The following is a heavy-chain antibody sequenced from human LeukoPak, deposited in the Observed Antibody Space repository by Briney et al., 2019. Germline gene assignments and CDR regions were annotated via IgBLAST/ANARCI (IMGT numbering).Heavy chain of an antibody. CDR3: ARDGGGNSITYYYYGMDV. D-gene: IGHD4-23*01. CDR1: GGTFSSYA. V-gene: IGHV1-46*01. CDR2: INPSGGST. J-gene: IGHJ6*02. Sequence: ASVKVSCKASGGTFSSYAISWVRQAPGQGLEWMGIINPSGGSTSYAQKFQGRVTMTRDTSTSTVYMELSSLRSEDTAVYYCARDGGGNSITYYYYGMDVWGQGTTVTVSS.